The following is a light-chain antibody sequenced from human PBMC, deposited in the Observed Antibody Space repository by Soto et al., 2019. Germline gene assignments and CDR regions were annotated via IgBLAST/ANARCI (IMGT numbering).Light chain of an antibody. CDR1: QSISSC. CDR2: DAS. Sequence: DIRMTQSPSTLTASLGDRVTITCRPSQSISSCVARYQQKPGKAPKLLIYDASSLESGVPSRFSGSGSGTEFTLTISSLQPDDFPTYYCQQYNSLWTFGQGTKVDIK. V-gene: IGKV1-5*01. J-gene: IGKJ1*01. CDR3: QQYNSLWT.